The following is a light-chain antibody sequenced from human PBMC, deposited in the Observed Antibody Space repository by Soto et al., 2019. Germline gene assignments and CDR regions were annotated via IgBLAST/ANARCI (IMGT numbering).Light chain of an antibody. CDR2: DIT. V-gene: IGLV2-14*01. J-gene: IGLJ1*01. CDR1: SGDVGAYIF. CDR3: VSFTTSKSYV. Sequence: QSALTQPASVSGSPGQSITISCTGTSGDVGAYIFVSWYQQYPGKAPKLMIYDITNRPSGVSNRFSGSKAGNTASLTISGLQAEDEADYYCVSFTTSKSYVFGTGTKVTV.